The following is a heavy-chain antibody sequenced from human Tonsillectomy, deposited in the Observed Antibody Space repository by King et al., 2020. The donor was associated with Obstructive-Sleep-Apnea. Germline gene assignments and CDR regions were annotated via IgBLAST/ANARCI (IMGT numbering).Heavy chain of an antibody. D-gene: IGHD6-19*01. CDR2: IVGIGSGCTT. Sequence: NNWVRQAPVKGLQWVSTIVGIGSGCTTSYSNSVRGRFTISIDNSKNSLYLQMNTLRAEYTAIYYCEKEGPISVAPWFYYAMDVWGKGTTVTVSS. J-gene: IGHJ6*04. V-gene: IGHV3-23*01. CDR3: EKEGPISVAPWFYYAMDV.